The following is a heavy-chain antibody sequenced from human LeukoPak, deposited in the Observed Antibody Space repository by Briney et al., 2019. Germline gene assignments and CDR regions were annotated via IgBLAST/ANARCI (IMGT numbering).Heavy chain of an antibody. CDR1: GYTLTELS. CDR2: FDPEDGET. V-gene: IGHV1-24*01. Sequence: ASVKVSCKVSGYTLTELSMHWVRQAPGKGLEWMGGFDPEDGETIYAQKFQGRVTMTEDTSTDTAYMELSSLRSEDTAVYYCATANYYYDSSGYHDVPGGFQHWGQGTLVTVSS. J-gene: IGHJ1*01. CDR3: ATANYYYDSSGYHDVPGGFQH. D-gene: IGHD3-22*01.